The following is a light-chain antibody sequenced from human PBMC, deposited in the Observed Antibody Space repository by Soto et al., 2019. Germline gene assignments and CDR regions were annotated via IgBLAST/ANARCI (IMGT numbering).Light chain of an antibody. V-gene: IGKV3-11*01. CDR3: QQRPNWPLT. CDR1: QSISSH. J-gene: IGKJ4*01. CDR2: DAS. Sequence: EIVLTQSPATLSLSPGEGATLSCRASQSISSHLAWYHQKPGQAPRLLMYDASNRATGIPARFSGSGSETDFTLTISSLAPEDFAVYYCQQRPNWPLTFGGGTKVEIK.